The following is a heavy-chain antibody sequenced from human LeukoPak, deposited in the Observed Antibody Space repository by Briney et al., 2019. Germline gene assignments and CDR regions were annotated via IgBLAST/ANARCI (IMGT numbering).Heavy chain of an antibody. Sequence: PGGSLRLSCAASGFTFSSYWMHWVRQAPGKGLVWVSRINSDGSSTSYADSVKGRFTISRDNAKNTLYLQMNSLRAEDTAVYYCARAQKEKVYSSSWYWASYYYYYMDVWGKGTTVTIS. CDR2: INSDGSST. CDR3: ARAQKEKVYSSSWYWASYYYYYMDV. V-gene: IGHV3-74*01. CDR1: GFTFSSYW. J-gene: IGHJ6*03. D-gene: IGHD6-13*01.